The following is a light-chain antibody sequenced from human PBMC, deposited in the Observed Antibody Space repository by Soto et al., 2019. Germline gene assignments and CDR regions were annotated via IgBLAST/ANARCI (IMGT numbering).Light chain of an antibody. V-gene: IGLV2-14*01. CDR1: SSDVGGYNY. CDR2: EVN. CDR3: SSYTTSSTYV. Sequence: QSALTQPASVSGSPGQSITISCTGTSSDVGGYNYVSWYQQQPGKAPKLMIYEVNNRPSGVSNRFSGSKSGNTASLTISGLQAEDEADYYCSSYTTSSTYVFGTGTKLTVL. J-gene: IGLJ1*01.